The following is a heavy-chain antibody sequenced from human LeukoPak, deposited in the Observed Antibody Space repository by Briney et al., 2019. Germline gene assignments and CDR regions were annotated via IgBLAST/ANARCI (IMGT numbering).Heavy chain of an antibody. CDR3: ARDPPHGMDV. V-gene: IGHV3-48*01. CDR2: ISSTSSTI. J-gene: IGHJ6*02. Sequence: GGSLRLSCAASGFTFSSYAMSWVRQAPGKGLEWVSYISSTSSTIYYADSMKGRFTISRDNAKNSLYLQMNSLRAEDTAVYYCARDPPHGMDVWGQGTTVTVSS. CDR1: GFTFSSYA.